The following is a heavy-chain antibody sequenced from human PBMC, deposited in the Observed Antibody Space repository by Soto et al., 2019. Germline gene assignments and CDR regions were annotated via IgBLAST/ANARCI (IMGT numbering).Heavy chain of an antibody. CDR2: INAGNGNT. D-gene: IGHD2-2*01. CDR3: ARSYQMRQDYYYYGMDV. V-gene: IGHV1-3*01. J-gene: IGHJ6*02. CDR1: GYPFTSYA. Sequence: XAVKVSCKASGYPFTSYAMHWVRQAPGQRLEWMGWINAGNGNTKYSQKFQGRVTITRDTSASTAYMELSSLRSEDTAVYYCARSYQMRQDYYYYGMDVWGQGTTVTVSS.